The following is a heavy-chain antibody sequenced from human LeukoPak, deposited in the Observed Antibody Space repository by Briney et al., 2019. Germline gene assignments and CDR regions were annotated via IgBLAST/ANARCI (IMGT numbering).Heavy chain of an antibody. V-gene: IGHV3-23*01. J-gene: IGHJ4*02. D-gene: IGHD2-21*01. CDR3: AKMEGTYCGGDCSIDY. Sequence: GGSLRLSCAASGFTFSSYAMSWVRQAPGKGLEWVSTISGTGSSTYYADSVKGRFTISRDNSKNTLYLQMNSLRAEDTAVYFCAKMEGTYCGGDCSIDYWGQGTLVTVFS. CDR1: GFTFSSYA. CDR2: ISGTGSST.